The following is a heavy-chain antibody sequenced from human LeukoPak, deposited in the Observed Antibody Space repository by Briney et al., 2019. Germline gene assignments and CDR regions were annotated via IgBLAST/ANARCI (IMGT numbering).Heavy chain of an antibody. CDR2: IYPGDSET. J-gene: IGHJ4*02. D-gene: IGHD3-10*01. CDR3: ARLGRGEYYFDY. CDR1: GYTFASYW. V-gene: IGHV5-51*01. Sequence: GESLKISCKGSGYTFASYWIGWVRQMPGKGLLWMGIIYPGDSETRYRPSFQGQVTISADKSISTAYLQWSSLKASDTAMYYCARLGRGEYYFDYWGQGTLVTVSS.